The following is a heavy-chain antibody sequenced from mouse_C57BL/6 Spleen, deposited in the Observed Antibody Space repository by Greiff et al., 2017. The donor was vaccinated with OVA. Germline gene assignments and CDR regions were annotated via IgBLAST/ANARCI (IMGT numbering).Heavy chain of an antibody. CDR1: GYTFTSYW. V-gene: IGHV1-64*01. Sequence: QVQLQQPGAELVKPGASVKLSCKASGYTFTSYWMHWVKQRPGQGLEWIGMIHPNSGSTNYNEKFKSKATLTVDKSSSTAYMQLSSLTSEDSAVYYWARGNYYGSSLYWYFDVWGTGTTVTVSS. CDR2: IHPNSGST. D-gene: IGHD1-1*01. J-gene: IGHJ1*03. CDR3: ARGNYYGSSLYWYFDV.